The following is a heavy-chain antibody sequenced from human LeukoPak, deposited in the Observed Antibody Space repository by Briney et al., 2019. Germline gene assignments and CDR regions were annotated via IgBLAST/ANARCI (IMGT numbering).Heavy chain of an antibody. CDR2: IYYSGST. D-gene: IGHD2-2*01. CDR3: ARSDIVVVPAANGNYYFDY. J-gene: IGHJ4*02. V-gene: IGHV4-59*01. Sequence: KPSETLSLTCTVSGGSISSYYWSWIRQPPGKGLEWIGYIYYSGSTNYNPSLKSRVTISVDTSKNQFSLKLSSVTAADTAVYYCARSDIVVVPAANGNYYFDYWGQGTLVTVSS. CDR1: GGSISSYY.